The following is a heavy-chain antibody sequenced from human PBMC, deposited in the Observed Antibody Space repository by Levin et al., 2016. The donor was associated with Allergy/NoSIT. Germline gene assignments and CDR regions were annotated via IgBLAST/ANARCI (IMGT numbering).Heavy chain of an antibody. CDR2: ISGSGDST. V-gene: IGHV3-23*01. CDR3: AKALTSVPRTNYFDS. D-gene: IGHD4-11*01. CDR1: GFTFSEYA. J-gene: IGHJ4*02. Sequence: GGSLRLSCAASGFTFSEYAMSWVRQAPGKGLEWVSGISGSGDSTYYADSVKGRFTISRDNSKNTIYLQMNSLRAEDTAVYYCAKALTSVPRTNYFDSWGQGTLVTVSS.